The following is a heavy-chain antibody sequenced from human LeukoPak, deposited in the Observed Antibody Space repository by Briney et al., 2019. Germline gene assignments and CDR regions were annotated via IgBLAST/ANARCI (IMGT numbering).Heavy chain of an antibody. CDR3: AKEGVLGNCYFDY. J-gene: IGHJ4*02. D-gene: IGHD4-23*01. CDR2: ISYDGSNK. V-gene: IGHV3-30*18. Sequence: GGSMRLSCAASGFTFSSYGMHWVRQAPGKGLEWVAVISYDGSNKYYADPVKGRFTVSRDNSKNTLYLQMNSLRAEDTAVYYCAKEGVLGNCYFDYWGQGTLVTVSS. CDR1: GFTFSSYG.